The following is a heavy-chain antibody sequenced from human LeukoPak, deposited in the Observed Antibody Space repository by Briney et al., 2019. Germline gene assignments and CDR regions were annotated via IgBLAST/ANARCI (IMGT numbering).Heavy chain of an antibody. Sequence: GGSLRFSCAASGFTFSAFAMTWVRQAPGKAPEWVSSITGGANSVFYADSVKGRFTFSRDNSKNTLYLQMNSLRAEDTAVYYCAKGAEAGKVDWFDPWGQGTLVTVSS. J-gene: IGHJ5*02. V-gene: IGHV3-23*01. CDR1: GFTFSAFA. CDR2: ITGGANSV. CDR3: AKGAEAGKVDWFDP. D-gene: IGHD6-13*01.